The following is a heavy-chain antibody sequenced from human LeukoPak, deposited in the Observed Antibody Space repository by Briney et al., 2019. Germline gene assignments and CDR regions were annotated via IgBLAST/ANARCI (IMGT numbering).Heavy chain of an antibody. CDR2: INPNSGGT. Sequence: ASVKVSCKASGYTFTGYYMHWVRQAPGQGLEWMGWINPNSGGTNYAQKFQGRVTMTRDTSISTAYMELSRLRSDDTAVYYCARSPRSIAAAGTRADNDYWGQGTLVTVSS. J-gene: IGHJ4*02. CDR1: GYTFTGYY. V-gene: IGHV1-2*02. CDR3: ARSPRSIAAAGTRADNDY. D-gene: IGHD6-13*01.